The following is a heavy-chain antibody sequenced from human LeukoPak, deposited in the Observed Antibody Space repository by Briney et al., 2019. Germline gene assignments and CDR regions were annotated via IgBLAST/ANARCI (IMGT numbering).Heavy chain of an antibody. CDR1: GFTFSNYW. V-gene: IGHV3-7*01. J-gene: IGHJ4*02. Sequence: GGSLRLSWAAAGFTFSNYWMSWVRQAPGKGREWVAHINQDGSEEHYMDSVKARFIISRDNAKNSLSLQMDSLRAEDTAVYYCVRDGGVSGYDLLDYWGQGTLVTVSS. CDR2: INQDGSEE. CDR3: VRDGGVSGYDLLDY. D-gene: IGHD5-12*01.